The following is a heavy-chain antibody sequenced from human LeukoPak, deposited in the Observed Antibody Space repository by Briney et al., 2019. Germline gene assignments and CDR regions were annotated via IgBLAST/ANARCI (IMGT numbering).Heavy chain of an antibody. V-gene: IGHV3-23*01. Sequence: GGSLRLSWAASGFTFISYAMSWVRQAPGKGLEWVSAISGSGGSTYYADSVKGRFTISRDNSKNTLYLQMDSQRGEDTAVYYCAKDFRIGYSAHFDYWGQGALVTVSS. CDR2: ISGSGGST. D-gene: IGHD2-21*01. CDR1: GFTFISYA. CDR3: AKDFRIGYSAHFDY. J-gene: IGHJ4*02.